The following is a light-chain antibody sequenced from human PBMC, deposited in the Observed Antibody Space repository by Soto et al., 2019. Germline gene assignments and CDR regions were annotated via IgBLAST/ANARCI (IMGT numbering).Light chain of an antibody. Sequence: AIQMTQSPSSLSASVGYIFTITCRASQVIRNDLGWYQQKPGKAPKLLIYAASSLQSGVPSRFSGSGSGTDFTLTISSMQPEDFATYYCIQDYNYPLTFGGGTTVDIK. CDR2: AAS. J-gene: IGKJ4*01. V-gene: IGKV1-6*01. CDR1: QVIRND. CDR3: IQDYNYPLT.